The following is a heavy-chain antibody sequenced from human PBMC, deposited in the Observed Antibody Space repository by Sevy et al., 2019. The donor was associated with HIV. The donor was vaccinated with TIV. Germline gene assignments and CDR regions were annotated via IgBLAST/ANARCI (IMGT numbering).Heavy chain of an antibody. Sequence: ASVKVSCKASGGTFSSYAISWVRQAPGQGLEWMGGIIPIFGTANYAQKFQGRVTITADESTSTAYMELSSLRSEDTAVYYCARDREGRDIVVVPAARSYYYGMYVWGQGTTVTVSS. D-gene: IGHD2-2*01. CDR1: GGTFSSYA. CDR2: IIPIFGTA. V-gene: IGHV1-69*13. J-gene: IGHJ6*02. CDR3: ARDREGRDIVVVPAARSYYYGMYV.